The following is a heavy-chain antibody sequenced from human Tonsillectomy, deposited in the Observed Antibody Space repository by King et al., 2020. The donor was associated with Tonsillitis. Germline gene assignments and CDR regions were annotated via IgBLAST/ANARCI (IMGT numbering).Heavy chain of an antibody. CDR2: IYNSENT. CDR3: GRYEGGVFDP. D-gene: IGHD2-15*01. V-gene: IGHV4-31*03. J-gene: IGHJ5*02. Sequence: QVQLQESGPGLVKPSQTLSLTCTVSGGSVSGGDYYWSWIRQHPGKGLEWIGYIYNSENTYYDPSLRSRLTISLDAAKNQYALKLRSVAAADTAVYYCGRYEGGVFDPWGQGTLVTVSS. CDR1: GGSVSGGDYY.